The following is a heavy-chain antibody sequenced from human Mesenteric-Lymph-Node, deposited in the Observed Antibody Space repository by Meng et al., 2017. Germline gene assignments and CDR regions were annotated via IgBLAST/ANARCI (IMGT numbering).Heavy chain of an antibody. Sequence: SVKVSCKAAGGTFSSYAISWVRQDPGQGLEWRGRIIPILGIANYAQKFQGRVTITADKSTSTAYIELSSLRSEDTAVYYCARMAGYCSGGSCYSWNYFEYWGQGTLVTVSS. CDR1: GGTFSSYA. CDR3: ARMAGYCSGGSCYSWNYFEY. V-gene: IGHV1-69*04. J-gene: IGHJ4*02. D-gene: IGHD2-15*01. CDR2: IIPILGIA.